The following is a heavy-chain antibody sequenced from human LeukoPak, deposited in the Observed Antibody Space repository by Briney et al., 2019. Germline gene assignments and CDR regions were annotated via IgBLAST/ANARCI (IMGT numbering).Heavy chain of an antibody. CDR1: GGSISGSSYY. J-gene: IGHJ4*02. D-gene: IGHD2-21*02. CDR2: INHSGST. V-gene: IGHV4-39*07. Sequence: PSETLSLTCTVSGGSISGSSYYWGWIRQSPGKGLEWIGEINHSGSTNYNPSLKSRVTISVDTSKNQFSLKLSSVTAADTAVYYCARGPPYIVVVTAIGFFDYWGQGTLVTVSS. CDR3: ARGPPYIVVVTAIGFFDY.